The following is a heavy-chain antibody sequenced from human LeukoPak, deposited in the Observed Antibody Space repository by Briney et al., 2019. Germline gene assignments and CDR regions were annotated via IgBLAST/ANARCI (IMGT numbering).Heavy chain of an antibody. CDR3: ARAEVSSHCSSTSCYGVWFDP. Sequence: ASVKVSCKASGGTFSSYAISWVRQAPGQGLEWMGGIIPIFGTANYAQKFQGRVTITADESTSTAYMELSSLRSEDTAVYYCARAEVSSHCSSTSCYGVWFDPWGQGTLVTVSS. J-gene: IGHJ5*02. CDR2: IIPIFGTA. V-gene: IGHV1-69*13. CDR1: GGTFSSYA. D-gene: IGHD2-2*01.